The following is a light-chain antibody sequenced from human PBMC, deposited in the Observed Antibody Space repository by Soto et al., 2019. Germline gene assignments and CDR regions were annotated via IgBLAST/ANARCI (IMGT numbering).Light chain of an antibody. Sequence: DIQMTQSPSSLSASVGDSVTITCRAIQSFSSYLNWYQQKPGKAPKLLIYAASSLQRGFPSRFSGSGYGTDFTLTISSLQTEDFATYYCQQSYSTPYTFGQGTKLEIK. CDR1: QSFSSY. J-gene: IGKJ2*01. CDR2: AAS. CDR3: QQSYSTPYT. V-gene: IGKV1-39*01.